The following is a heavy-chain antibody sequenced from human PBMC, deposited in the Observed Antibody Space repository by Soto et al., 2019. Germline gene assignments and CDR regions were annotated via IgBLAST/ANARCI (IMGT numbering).Heavy chain of an antibody. CDR2: ISGSGGST. J-gene: IGHJ6*02. CDR3: AKASGYDFWSGYSKDYYYGMDV. Sequence: EVQLLESGGGLVQPGGSLRLSCAASGFTFSSYAMSWVRQAPGKGLEWVSAISGSGGSTYYADSVKGRFTISRDNSKNTLYLQMNSLRAEDTAVYYRAKASGYDFWSGYSKDYYYGMDVWGQGTTVTVSS. CDR1: GFTFSSYA. D-gene: IGHD3-3*01. V-gene: IGHV3-23*01.